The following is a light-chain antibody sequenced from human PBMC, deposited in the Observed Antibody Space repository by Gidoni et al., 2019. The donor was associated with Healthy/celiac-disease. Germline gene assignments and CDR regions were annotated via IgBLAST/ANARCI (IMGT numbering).Light chain of an antibody. CDR2: WAS. V-gene: IGKV4-1*01. Sequence: DIVMTQSPDSLAVSLGERATINCKSSQSVLYSSNNKNYLAWYQQKPGQPPKLLIYWASTRESGVSDRFSGSGSGTDFTITISSLQAEDVAVYYCQQYYSTWTFGQGTKVEIK. CDR3: QQYYSTWT. CDR1: QSVLYSSNNKNY. J-gene: IGKJ1*01.